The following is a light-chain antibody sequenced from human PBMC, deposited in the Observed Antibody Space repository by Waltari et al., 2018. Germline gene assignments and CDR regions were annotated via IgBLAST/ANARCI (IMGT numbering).Light chain of an antibody. V-gene: IGLV2-14*01. Sequence: QSALTQPASVSGSPGQSITISCTGTSSDVGGYNYVSWYQQHPGKAPKLMIYDVSKRPSGVSNRFSGSKSGNTASLTISGLQAEDEADYYCSSYTSSSTPVVFDGGTKLTVL. CDR1: SSDVGGYNY. J-gene: IGLJ2*01. CDR2: DVS. CDR3: SSYTSSSTPVV.